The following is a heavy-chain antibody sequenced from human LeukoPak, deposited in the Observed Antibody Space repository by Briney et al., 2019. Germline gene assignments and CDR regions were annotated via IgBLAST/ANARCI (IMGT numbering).Heavy chain of an antibody. J-gene: IGHJ4*02. D-gene: IGHD3-9*01. Sequence: GGSLGLSCVASDFTFSSYAMSWVRQAPGKGLEWVSAISGSGGSTYYADSVKGRFTISRDNSKNTLYLQMNSLRAEDTAVYYCAKEGLNYDILTGYYWSDYFDYWGQGTLVTVSS. CDR2: ISGSGGST. CDR1: DFTFSSYA. CDR3: AKEGLNYDILTGYYWSDYFDY. V-gene: IGHV3-23*01.